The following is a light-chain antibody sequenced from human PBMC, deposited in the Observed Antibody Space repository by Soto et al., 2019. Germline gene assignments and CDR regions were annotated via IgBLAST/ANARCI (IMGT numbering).Light chain of an antibody. Sequence: QSALTQPASLSGSPGQSITISCTGTSSDVGGYNYVSWYQQHPGKAPKLMIYDVSNRPSGVSNRFSGSKSGNTASLTTSGLKAEDEADYYGSSYSAISTTNYVFGTGTKLTVL. J-gene: IGLJ1*01. CDR3: SSYSAISTTNYV. CDR2: DVS. V-gene: IGLV2-14*03. CDR1: SSDVGGYNY.